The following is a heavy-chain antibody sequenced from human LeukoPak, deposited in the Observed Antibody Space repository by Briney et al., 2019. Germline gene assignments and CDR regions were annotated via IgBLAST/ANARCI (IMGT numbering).Heavy chain of an antibody. D-gene: IGHD5-18*01. Sequence: PSETLSLTCAVYGGSFSGYYWSWIRQPPGKGLEWIGEINHSGSTNYNPSLKSRVTISVDTSKNQFSLKLSSVTAADTAVYYCARVGRGYSYGYFDYWGQGTLVTVSS. CDR3: ARVGRGYSYGYFDY. V-gene: IGHV4-34*01. CDR2: INHSGST. J-gene: IGHJ4*02. CDR1: GGSFSGYY.